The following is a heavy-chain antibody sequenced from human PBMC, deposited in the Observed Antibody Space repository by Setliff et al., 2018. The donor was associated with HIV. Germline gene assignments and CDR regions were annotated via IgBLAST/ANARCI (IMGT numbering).Heavy chain of an antibody. CDR2: MKPSSDAT. CDR3: ARDGLMITFDLPLVWLDP. D-gene: IGHD3-16*01. CDR1: GYIFTDYY. J-gene: IGHJ5*02. V-gene: IGHV1-46*01. Sequence: GASVKVSCKASGYIFTDYYIHWVRQAPGQGLEWMGAMKPSSDATFYAQKLQDRVTMTRDTSTNTVYMELSSLSSEDTAVYYCARDGLMITFDLPLVWLDPWGQGTLVTVSS.